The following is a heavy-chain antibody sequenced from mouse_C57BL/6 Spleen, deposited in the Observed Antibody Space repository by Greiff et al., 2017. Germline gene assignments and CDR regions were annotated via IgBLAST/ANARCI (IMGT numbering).Heavy chain of an antibody. J-gene: IGHJ1*03. CDR2: ISDGGSYT. CDR3: ARPTPWYFDV. CDR1: GFTFSSYA. V-gene: IGHV5-4*03. Sequence: EVMLVESGGGLVKPGGSLKLSCAASGFTFSSYAMSWVRQTPEKRLEWVATISDGGSYTYYPDNVKGRFTISRDNAKNNLYLQMSHLKSEDTAMYYCARPTPWYFDVWGTGTTVTVSS.